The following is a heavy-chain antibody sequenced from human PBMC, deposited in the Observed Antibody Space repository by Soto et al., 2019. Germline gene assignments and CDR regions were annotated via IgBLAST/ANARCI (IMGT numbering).Heavy chain of an antibody. CDR3: AKAYVLRGYYYYGMDV. J-gene: IGHJ6*02. D-gene: IGHD4-17*01. V-gene: IGHV3-30-3*01. CDR1: GFTFSSYA. CDR2: ISYDGSNK. Sequence: GGSLRLSCAASGFTFSSYAMHWVRQAPGKGLEWVAVISYDGSNKYYADSVKGRFTISRDNSKNTLYLQMNSLRAEDTAVYYCAKAYVLRGYYYYGMDVWGQGTTVTVSS.